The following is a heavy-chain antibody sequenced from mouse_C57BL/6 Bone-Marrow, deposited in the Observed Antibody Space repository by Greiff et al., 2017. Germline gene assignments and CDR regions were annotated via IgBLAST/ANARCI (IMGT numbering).Heavy chain of an antibody. Sequence: EVQRVESGGDLVKPGGSLKLSCAASGFTFSSYGMSWVRQIPDKRLEWVATISSGGSYTYYPDSVKGRFTISRDNAKNTLYLQMSSLKSEDTAMYYCASRRDDGYWAPFAYWGQGTLVTVSA. CDR1: GFTFSSYG. J-gene: IGHJ3*01. CDR3: ASRRDDGYWAPFAY. V-gene: IGHV5-6*01. CDR2: ISSGGSYT. D-gene: IGHD2-3*01.